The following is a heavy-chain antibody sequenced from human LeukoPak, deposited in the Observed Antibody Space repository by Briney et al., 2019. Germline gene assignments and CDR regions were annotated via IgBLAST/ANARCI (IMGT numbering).Heavy chain of an antibody. CDR2: ISSSGSTI. CDR3: ARATAMVSEGFDY. Sequence: GGSLRLSCAASGFTFSSYSMSWIRQAPGKGLEWVSYISSSGSTIYYADSVKGRFTISRDNAKNSLYLQMNSLRAEDTAVYYCARATAMVSEGFDYWGQGTLVTVSS. D-gene: IGHD5-18*01. CDR1: GFTFSSYS. J-gene: IGHJ4*02. V-gene: IGHV3-48*04.